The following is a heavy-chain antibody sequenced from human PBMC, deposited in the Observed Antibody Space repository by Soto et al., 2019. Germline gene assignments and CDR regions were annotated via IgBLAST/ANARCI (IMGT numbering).Heavy chain of an antibody. Sequence: VQLAQSGAEVKKPGASVKVSCKNSGDSFNDYYIHWVRQAPGQGLEWMGWINPNGGATKYAQKFTSRVTVTRETAIRTVYMELSSLRSDDTAVYYCARESGGATATLDYYYFYMDVWGKGTTVIVSS. CDR3: ARESGGATATLDYYYFYMDV. D-gene: IGHD5-12*01. J-gene: IGHJ6*03. CDR2: INPNGGAT. V-gene: IGHV1-2*02. CDR1: GDSFNDYY.